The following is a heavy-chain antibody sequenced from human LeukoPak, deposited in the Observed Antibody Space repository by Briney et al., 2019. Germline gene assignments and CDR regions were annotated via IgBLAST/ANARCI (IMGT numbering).Heavy chain of an antibody. CDR2: IRYDGSDK. Sequence: GGSLRLSCAASGFAFSGYGMHWVRQAPGKGLEWVAFIRYDGSDKYYADSVKGRFTISRDNSKNTLYLQMNSLRAEDTAVYYCAKELMRSSTSSYYYYYMDVWGKGTTVTVSS. V-gene: IGHV3-30*02. CDR3: AKELMRSSTSSYYYYYMDV. CDR1: GFAFSGYG. J-gene: IGHJ6*03. D-gene: IGHD2-2*01.